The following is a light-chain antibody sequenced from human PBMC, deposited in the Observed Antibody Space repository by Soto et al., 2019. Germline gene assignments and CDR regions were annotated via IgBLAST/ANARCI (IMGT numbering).Light chain of an antibody. Sequence: QSVLTQPPSASGTPGQRVTISCSGSSSNIGSNYVYWYQQLPGTAPKLLIYRNNQRHSGVPDRFSGSKSGTSASLDISGLRSEDEADYYCAAWDDSLSGRIFGGGTKLTVL. V-gene: IGLV1-47*01. J-gene: IGLJ2*01. CDR1: SSNIGSNY. CDR3: AAWDDSLSGRI. CDR2: RNN.